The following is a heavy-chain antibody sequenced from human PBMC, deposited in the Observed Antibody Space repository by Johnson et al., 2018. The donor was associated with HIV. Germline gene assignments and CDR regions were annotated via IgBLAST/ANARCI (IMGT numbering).Heavy chain of an antibody. V-gene: IGHV3-72*01. Sequence: VQLVESGGGVVQPGRSLRLSCAASGFTLSDHYMDWVRQAAGKGLEWVGRTNNKANSYTTEYAASVKGRFTISRDDSKNSLYLQMNSLKTEDTAVYYCALSYSLDAFDIWGQGTMVTVSS. CDR3: ALSYSLDAFDI. D-gene: IGHD2-21*01. CDR2: TNNKANSYTT. J-gene: IGHJ3*02. CDR1: GFTLSDHY.